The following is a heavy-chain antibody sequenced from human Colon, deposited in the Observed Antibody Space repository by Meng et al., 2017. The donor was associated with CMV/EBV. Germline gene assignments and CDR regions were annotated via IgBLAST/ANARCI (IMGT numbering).Heavy chain of an antibody. CDR1: GFTFSSYG. Sequence: GESLKISCAASGFTFSSYGMHWVRQAPGKGLEWVAFIRYDGSNKYYADSVKGRFTISRDNSKNTLYLQMNSLRAEDKAVYYCAKVNQLLYKEPHYYGMDVWGQGTTVTVSS. CDR3: AKVNQLLYKEPHYYGMDV. J-gene: IGHJ6*02. D-gene: IGHD2-2*02. CDR2: IRYDGSNK. V-gene: IGHV3-30*02.